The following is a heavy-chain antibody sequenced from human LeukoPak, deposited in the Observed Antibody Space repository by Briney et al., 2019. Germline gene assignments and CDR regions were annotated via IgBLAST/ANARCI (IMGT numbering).Heavy chain of an antibody. CDR1: GGSFSGYY. CDR3: ARGGYYYDSSGYYSFDY. V-gene: IGHV4-4*07. J-gene: IGHJ4*02. CDR2: IHTSGST. D-gene: IGHD3-22*01. Sequence: SETLSLTCAVCGGSFSGYYWSWIRQPAGKGLEWIGRIHTSGSTNYNPALKSRVTMSEDTSENQFSLKLSSVTAADTAVYYCARGGYYYDSSGYYSFDYWGQGTLVTVSS.